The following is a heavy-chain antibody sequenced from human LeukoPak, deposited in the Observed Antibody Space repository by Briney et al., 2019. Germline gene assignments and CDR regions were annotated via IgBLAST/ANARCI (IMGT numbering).Heavy chain of an antibody. V-gene: IGHV4-61*02. CDR1: GGSISSGSYY. Sequence: SETLSLTCTVSGGSISSGSYYWSWIRQPAGKGLEWIGRIYTSGSTNYNPSLKSRVTMSVDTSKNQFSLKLSSVTAADTAVYYCAREQSGSYGYWGQGTLVTVSS. D-gene: IGHD1-26*01. CDR2: IYTSGST. CDR3: AREQSGSYGY. J-gene: IGHJ4*02.